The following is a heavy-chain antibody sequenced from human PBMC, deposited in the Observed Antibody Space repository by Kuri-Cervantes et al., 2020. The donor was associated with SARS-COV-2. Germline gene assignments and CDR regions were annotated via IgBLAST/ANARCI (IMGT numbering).Heavy chain of an antibody. CDR1: GWSFSGYY. D-gene: IGHD2-2*02. V-gene: IGHV4-34*01. Sequence: SETLSLTCAVYGWSFSGYYWSWIRQPPGKGLEWIGEINHSGSTNYNPSLKSRVIISVDTSKNQFSLKLSSGTAADTAVYYCARDRPDRGAASIVVPAAILFDYWGQGTLVTVSS. CDR3: ARDRPDRGAASIVVPAAILFDY. J-gene: IGHJ4*02. CDR2: INHSGST.